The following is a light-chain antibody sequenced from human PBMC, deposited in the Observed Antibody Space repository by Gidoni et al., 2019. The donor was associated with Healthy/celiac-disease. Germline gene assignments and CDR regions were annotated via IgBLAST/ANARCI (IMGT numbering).Light chain of an antibody. CDR3: CASACSFVV. Sequence: QSALTQPRSVSGSTGQSVTISCTGTSSDVGGYNYVSWYQQHPGKAPTLMIYDVSKRPSGVPDRFAGSKSVHTASLTISALQAADEADYSCCASACSFVVFGGWTKLTVL. J-gene: IGLJ2*01. V-gene: IGLV2-11*01. CDR1: SSDVGGYNY. CDR2: DVS.